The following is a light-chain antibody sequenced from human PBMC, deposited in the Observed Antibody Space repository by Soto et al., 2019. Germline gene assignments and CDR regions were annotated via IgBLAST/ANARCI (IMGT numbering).Light chain of an antibody. CDR3: QQYGRSPPWT. Sequence: EIVLTQSPGTLSLSRGERATLSCRASQSVSSSYLARYQQKPGQAPRLLIYGASSRATGIPDRFSGSGSGTAFTLTISRLEPEDFAVYYCQQYGRSPPWTLGQGTKVEIK. V-gene: IGKV3-20*01. J-gene: IGKJ1*01. CDR2: GAS. CDR1: QSVSSSY.